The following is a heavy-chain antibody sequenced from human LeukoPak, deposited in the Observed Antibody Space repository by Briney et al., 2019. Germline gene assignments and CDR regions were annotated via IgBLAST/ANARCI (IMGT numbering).Heavy chain of an antibody. CDR3: TTDAYYDFWSGYYNADY. V-gene: IGHV3-15*01. D-gene: IGHD3-3*01. J-gene: IGHJ4*02. CDR2: IKSKTDGGTT. CDR1: GFTFSNAW. Sequence: GGSLRLSCAASGFTFSNAWMSWVRQAPGKGLEWVGRIKSKTDGGTTDYAAPVKGRFTISRDDSKNTLYLQMNSPKTEDTAVYYCTTDAYYDFWSGYYNADYWGQGTLVTVSS.